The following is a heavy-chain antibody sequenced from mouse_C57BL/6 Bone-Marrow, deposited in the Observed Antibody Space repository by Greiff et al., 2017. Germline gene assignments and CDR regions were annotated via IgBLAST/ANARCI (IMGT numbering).Heavy chain of an antibody. D-gene: IGHD1-1*01. J-gene: IGHJ2*01. CDR3: ASNYYGSSYDY. CDR2: ISSGGSYT. V-gene: IGHV5-6*01. CDR1: GFTFSSYG. Sequence: EVLLLEPGGDLVKPGGSLKLSCAASGFTFSSYGMSWVRQTPDQRLEWVANISSGGSYTYYPDSVKGRFTISRDNAKNTLYLQMSSLKSEDTAMYYCASNYYGSSYDYGGRGTTLTVSS.